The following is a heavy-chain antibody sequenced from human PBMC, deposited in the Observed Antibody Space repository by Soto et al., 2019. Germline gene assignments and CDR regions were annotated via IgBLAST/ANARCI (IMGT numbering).Heavy chain of an antibody. J-gene: IGHJ6*02. CDR2: INPNRGGT. CDR3: ARGTYSSSPGYDCYVMDF. D-gene: IGHD6-13*01. Sequence: GASVKVSCKASGYTFTGYYMHWVRQAPGQGLERMGWINPNRGGTTYAQKFTGWVTMTGATSISTAYMERSRLRSDVTAVYYCARGTYSSSPGYDCYVMDFWCQGATGT. V-gene: IGHV1-2*04. CDR1: GYTFTGYY.